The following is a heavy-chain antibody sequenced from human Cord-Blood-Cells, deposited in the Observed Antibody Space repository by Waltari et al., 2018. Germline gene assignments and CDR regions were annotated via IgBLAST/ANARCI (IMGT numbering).Heavy chain of an antibody. CDR1: LTELS. V-gene: IGHV1-24*01. CDR3: ATVAVMSGYYFDY. D-gene: IGHD3-3*01. CDR2: FDPEDGET. Sequence: LTELSMHWVRQAPGKGLEWMGGFDPEDGETIYAQKFQGRVTMTEDTSTDTAYMELSSLRSEDTAVYYCATVAVMSGYYFDYWGQGTLVTVSS. J-gene: IGHJ4*02.